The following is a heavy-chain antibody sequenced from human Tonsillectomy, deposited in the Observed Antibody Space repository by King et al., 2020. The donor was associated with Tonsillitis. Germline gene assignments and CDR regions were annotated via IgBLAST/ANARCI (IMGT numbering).Heavy chain of an antibody. CDR1: GYTFTSYG. V-gene: IGHV1-18*01. CDR3: ARAPIVVVPAAKSGNYYYYMDV. Sequence: QLVQSGAEVKKPGASVKVSCKASGYTFTSYGISWVRQAPGQGLEWMGWINTDNGNTNYAQKFQGRVTMTTDTSTNTAYMELRSLRSDDTALYFCARAPIVVVPAAKSGNYYYYMDVGDKGTTVTVSS. D-gene: IGHD2-2*01. CDR2: INTDNGNT. J-gene: IGHJ6*03.